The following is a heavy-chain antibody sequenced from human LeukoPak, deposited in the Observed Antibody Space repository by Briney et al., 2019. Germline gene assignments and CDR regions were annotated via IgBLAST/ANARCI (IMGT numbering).Heavy chain of an antibody. CDR2: IYYSGST. D-gene: IGHD3-3*01. Sequence: SETLSLTCTVSGGSISSYYWSWIPQPPGKGLEWIGYIYYSGSTYSNPSLKGRVTISADTSKNQFSLKLTSVTAADTAVYYCARRRITIFGMDVWGQGTTVTISS. CDR1: GGSISSYY. J-gene: IGHJ6*02. CDR3: ARRRITIFGMDV. V-gene: IGHV4-59*08.